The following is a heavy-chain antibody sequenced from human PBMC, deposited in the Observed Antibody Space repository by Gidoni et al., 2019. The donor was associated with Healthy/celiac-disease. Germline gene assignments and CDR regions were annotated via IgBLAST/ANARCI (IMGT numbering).Heavy chain of an antibody. CDR3: TTEGIADATRGDY. D-gene: IGHD1-20*01. Sequence: EVQLVESGGGLVKPGGYLRPSCAASGFTFSNGWMSWVRQAPGKGLEGVGRIKSKTEGGTKDYAAPVKGRFTISRDDSKNTLYLQMNSLKTEDTAVYYCTTEGIADATRGDYWGQGTLVTVSS. J-gene: IGHJ4*02. CDR2: IKSKTEGGTK. V-gene: IGHV3-15*01. CDR1: GFTFSNGW.